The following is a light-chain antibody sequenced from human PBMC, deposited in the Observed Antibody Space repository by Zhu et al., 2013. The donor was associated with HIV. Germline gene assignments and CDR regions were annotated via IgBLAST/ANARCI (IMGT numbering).Light chain of an antibody. CDR3: QQYGASPLA. CDR2: GAS. CDR1: QSVKSNY. Sequence: DIVLTQSPGTLSLSPGDRATLSCRASQSVKSNYVAWYQQRPGQPPRLLLYGASTRATGIPDRFDGRGSETGTDFTLTVNRLEPEDFAVYFCQQYGASPLAFGGGTRVE. J-gene: IGKJ4*01. V-gene: IGKV3-20*01.